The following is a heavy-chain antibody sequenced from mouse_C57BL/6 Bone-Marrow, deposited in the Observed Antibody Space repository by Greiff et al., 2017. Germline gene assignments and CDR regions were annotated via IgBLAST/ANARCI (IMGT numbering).Heavy chain of an antibody. CDR3: ARDVYSNWDYAMDY. D-gene: IGHD2-5*01. V-gene: IGHV1-59*01. CDR1: GYTFTSYW. Sequence: QVQLKQPGAELVRPGTSVKLSCKASGYTFTSYWMHWVKQRPGQGLEWIGVIDPSDSYTNYNQKFKGKATLTVDTSSSTAYMQLSSLTSEDSAVYYCARDVYSNWDYAMDYWGQGTSVTVSS. J-gene: IGHJ4*01. CDR2: IDPSDSYT.